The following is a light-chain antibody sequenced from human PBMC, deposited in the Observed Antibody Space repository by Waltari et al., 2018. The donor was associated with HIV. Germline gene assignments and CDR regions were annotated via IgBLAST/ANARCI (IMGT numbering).Light chain of an antibody. CDR1: SSNIGINA. CDR3: AAAWDDSLNGPV. J-gene: IGLJ2*01. V-gene: IGLV1-36*01. CDR2: YDD. Sequence: QSVLTQPPSVSEAPRQRVTIPCSGSSSNIGINAVNWYQQLPGKAPKLLIYYDDLLPSGVSDRFSGSKSGTSASLAISGLQSEDEADYYCAAAWDDSLNGPVFGGGTKLTVL.